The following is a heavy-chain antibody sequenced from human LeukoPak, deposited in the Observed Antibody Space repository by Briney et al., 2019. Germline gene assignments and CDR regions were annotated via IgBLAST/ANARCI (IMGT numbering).Heavy chain of an antibody. Sequence: QAGGSLRLSCAASGFSFSSYAIHWVRQAPGKGLEWVALISYDGSNKYYADSVKGRFTISRDNSKNTLYLQMNSLRAEDTAVYYCARSKLWSNWGYYYYYMDVWGKGTTVTVSS. J-gene: IGHJ6*03. CDR2: ISYDGSNK. CDR3: ARSKLWSNWGYYYYYMDV. D-gene: IGHD5-18*01. CDR1: GFSFSSYA. V-gene: IGHV3-30-3*01.